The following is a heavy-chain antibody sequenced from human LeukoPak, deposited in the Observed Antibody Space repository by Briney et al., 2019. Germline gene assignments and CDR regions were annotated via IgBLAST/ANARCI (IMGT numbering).Heavy chain of an antibody. D-gene: IGHD3-10*01. J-gene: IGHJ3*02. V-gene: IGHV1-69*13. CDR3: ARDRGYGANDAFDI. CDR2: IIPIFGTA. CDR1: GGTFSSYA. Sequence: SVKVSCKASGGTFSSYAISWVRQAPGQGLEWMGGIIPIFGTANYAQKFQGRVTITADESTSTAYMELSSLRSEDTAVYYCARDRGYGANDAFDIWGQGTMVTVSS.